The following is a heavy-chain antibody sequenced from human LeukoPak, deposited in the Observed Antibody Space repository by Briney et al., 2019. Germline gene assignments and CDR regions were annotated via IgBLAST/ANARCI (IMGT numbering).Heavy chain of an antibody. D-gene: IGHD5-18*01. CDR3: AMIGYCYGRRYYFDY. J-gene: IGHJ4*02. CDR2: TNPKRGNT. V-gene: IGHV1-8*01. CDR1: GYTFTSYD. Sequence: DSVKVSCKPSGYTFTSYDINWVRPPAGHWLEWKGSTNPKRGNTGYGQKVQGRVTMGRNTSIKTAYMELSSLRSEDTAVYYCAMIGYCYGRRYYFDYWGQGTLVTVSS.